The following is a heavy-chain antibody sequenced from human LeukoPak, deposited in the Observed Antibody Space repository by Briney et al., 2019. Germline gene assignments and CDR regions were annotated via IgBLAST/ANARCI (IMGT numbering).Heavy chain of an antibody. D-gene: IGHD3-22*01. V-gene: IGHV1-8*03. Sequence: ASVKVSCKASGYTFTSYDINWVRQATGQGLEWMGWMNPNSGNTGYAQKFQGRVTITRNTSISTAYMELSSLRSEDTAVYYCARVSGSSGYYGYWGQGTLVTVSS. CDR1: GYTFTSYD. CDR3: ARVSGSSGYYGY. CDR2: MNPNSGNT. J-gene: IGHJ4*02.